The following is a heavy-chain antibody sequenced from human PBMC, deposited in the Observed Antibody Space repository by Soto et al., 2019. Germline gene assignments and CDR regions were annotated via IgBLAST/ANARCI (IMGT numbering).Heavy chain of an antibody. D-gene: IGHD3-3*01. CDR2: IYYSGST. J-gene: IGHJ5*02. CDR1: GGSISSGDYY. CDR3: ARWWSGSRQGFDL. Sequence: PSETLSLTCTVSGGSISSGDYYWSWIRQHPGKGLEWIGYIYYSGSTYYNPSLKSRVTISVDTSKNQFSLKLSSVTAADTAVYYCARWWSGSRQGFDLSGQGTLVTVSS. V-gene: IGHV4-31*03.